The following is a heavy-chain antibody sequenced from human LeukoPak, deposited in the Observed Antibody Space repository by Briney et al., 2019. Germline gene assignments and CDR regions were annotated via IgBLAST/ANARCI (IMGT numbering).Heavy chain of an antibody. J-gene: IGHJ4*02. CDR3: ARGNYDSSGCYFD. CDR1: GFTFSNYW. Sequence: GGSLRLSCAASGFTFSNYWMHWVRQAPGKGLVWVSRINSDGSSTNYADSVKGRFTISRDNAKNTLYLQMNSLRAEDTAVYYCARGNYDSSGCYFDWGQGTLVTVSS. V-gene: IGHV3-74*01. D-gene: IGHD3-22*01. CDR2: INSDGSST.